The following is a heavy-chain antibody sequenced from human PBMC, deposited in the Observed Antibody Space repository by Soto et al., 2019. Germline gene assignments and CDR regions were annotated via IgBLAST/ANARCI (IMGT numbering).Heavy chain of an antibody. J-gene: IGHJ4*02. V-gene: IGHV3-30*18. CDR1: GFTFSSYG. D-gene: IGHD2-15*01. CDR2: ISYDGSNK. Sequence: QVQLVESGGGVVQPGRSLRLSCAASGFTFSSYGMHWVRQAPGKGLEWVAVISYDGSNKYYADSVMGRFTISRDNSKNTLYLQMNSLRAEDTAVYYCAKDESYSSGGSCYVFVYWGQGTLVTVSS. CDR3: AKDESYSSGGSCYVFVY.